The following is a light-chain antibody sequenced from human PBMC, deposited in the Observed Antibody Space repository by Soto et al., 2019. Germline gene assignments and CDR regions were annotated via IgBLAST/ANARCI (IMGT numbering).Light chain of an antibody. CDR3: HQYGSSPPYT. CDR2: AAS. V-gene: IGKV3-20*01. CDR1: QSLSRSY. J-gene: IGKJ2*01. Sequence: EIVLTQSPGTLPSSPGDRATVSCRASQSLSRSYLSWYQQKPGQAPRLLIYAASARATGIPDRFSGSGSGTDFTLTISRLEPEDFAVYYCHQYGSSPPYTFGQGTKLEIK.